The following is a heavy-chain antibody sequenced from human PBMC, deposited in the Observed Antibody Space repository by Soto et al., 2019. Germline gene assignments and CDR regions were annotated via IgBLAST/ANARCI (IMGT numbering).Heavy chain of an antibody. J-gene: IGHJ5*02. D-gene: IGHD6-13*01. CDR1: GFTFSSYS. V-gene: IGHV3-21*01. Sequence: GGSLRLSCAASGFTFSSYSMNWVRQAPGKGLEWVSSISSSSSYIYYADSVKGRFTISRDNAKNSLYLQMNSLRAEDTAVYYSARVLAAAGTGGNWFDPWGQGTLVTVSS. CDR3: ARVLAAAGTGGNWFDP. CDR2: ISSSSSYI.